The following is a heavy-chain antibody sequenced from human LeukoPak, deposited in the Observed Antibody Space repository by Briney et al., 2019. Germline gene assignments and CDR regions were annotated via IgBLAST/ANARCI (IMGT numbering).Heavy chain of an antibody. CDR2: ISITSTYI. V-gene: IGHV3-21*01. J-gene: IGHJ4*02. CDR1: GFTFSSFT. D-gene: IGHD4-17*01. CDR3: ARFDYAGYLAFDY. Sequence: PGGSLRLSCAASGFTFSSFTMNWVRQAPGKGLEWVSSISITSTYIHYADSVKGRFTISRDNAKNSVYLQMNSLRAEDTAVYYCARFDYAGYLAFDYWGQGTLVTVSS.